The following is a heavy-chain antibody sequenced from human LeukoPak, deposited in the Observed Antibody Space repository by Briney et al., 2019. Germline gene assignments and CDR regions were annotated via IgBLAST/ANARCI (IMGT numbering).Heavy chain of an antibody. CDR3: ARAITMVRGVISLGNWFDP. CDR2: INAGNGNT. D-gene: IGHD3-10*01. J-gene: IGHJ5*02. V-gene: IGHV1-3*01. CDR1: GYTFTSYG. Sequence: GASVKVSCKASGYTFTSYGISWVRQAPGQGLEWMGWINAGNGNTKYSQKFQGRVTITRDTSASTAYMELSSLRSEDTAVYYCARAITMVRGVISLGNWFDPWGQGTLVTVSS.